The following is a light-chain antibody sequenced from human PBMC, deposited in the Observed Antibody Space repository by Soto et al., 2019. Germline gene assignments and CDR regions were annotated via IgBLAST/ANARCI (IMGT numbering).Light chain of an antibody. V-gene: IGKV3-15*01. CDR2: GAS. Sequence: EIVLTQSPATLSVSPGERATLSCRASQSVAKHLHWYQQKLGQAPRLLIYGASTRATGIPARFSGSGSGTEFTLDIDNLQSEDFGVYYCQQSHNWYTFGQGTEVEL. CDR3: QQSHNWYT. CDR1: QSVAKH. J-gene: IGKJ2*01.